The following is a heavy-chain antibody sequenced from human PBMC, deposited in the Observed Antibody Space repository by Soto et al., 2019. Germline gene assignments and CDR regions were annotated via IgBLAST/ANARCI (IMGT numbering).Heavy chain of an antibody. CDR2: INHSGST. D-gene: IGHD6-19*01. Sequence: QMQLQQWGAGLLKPSETLSLTCAVHGGSFSGFFWTWIRQPPGKGLEWIGEINHSGSTNYNPSLKSRVTISVDTSENQFSLRLTSVTAADTAVYYCARGQWLPRGEYWGQGTLVTVSS. CDR1: GGSFSGFF. CDR3: ARGQWLPRGEY. V-gene: IGHV4-34*02. J-gene: IGHJ4*02.